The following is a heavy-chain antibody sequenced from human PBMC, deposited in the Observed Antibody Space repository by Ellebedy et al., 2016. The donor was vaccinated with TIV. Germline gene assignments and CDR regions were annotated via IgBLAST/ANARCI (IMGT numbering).Heavy chain of an antibody. D-gene: IGHD6-13*01. CDR1: GFTFSSYA. Sequence: GGSLRLSCAASGFTFSSYAMSWVRQAPGKGLEWVSAISGSGGSTYYADSVKGRFTISRDNSKNTLYLQMNSLRAEDTAVYYCAKDSYSSSWYSNPFDYWGQGTLVTVSS. CDR3: AKDSYSSSWYSNPFDY. J-gene: IGHJ4*02. V-gene: IGHV3-23*01. CDR2: ISGSGGST.